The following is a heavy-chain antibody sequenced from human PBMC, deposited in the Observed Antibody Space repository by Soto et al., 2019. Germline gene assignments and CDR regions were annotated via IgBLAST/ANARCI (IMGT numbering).Heavy chain of an antibody. CDR3: ARDTVMGATTGFDY. J-gene: IGHJ4*02. CDR2: ISYDGSNK. Sequence: QVQLVESGGGVLQTGRSLRLSCAASGFTLSSYAMHWVRQAPGKGLEWVAVISYDGSNKYYADSVKGRFTISRDNSKNTLYLQMNSLRAEDTAVYYCARDTVMGATTGFDYWGQGTLVTVSS. CDR1: GFTLSSYA. D-gene: IGHD1-26*01. V-gene: IGHV3-30-3*01.